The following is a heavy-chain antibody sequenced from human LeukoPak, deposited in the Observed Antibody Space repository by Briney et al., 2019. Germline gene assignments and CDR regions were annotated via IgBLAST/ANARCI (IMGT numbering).Heavy chain of an antibody. D-gene: IGHD3-22*01. CDR3: ARDYYDSSGYTRGGELADY. CDR2: ISSSSSTI. J-gene: IGHJ4*02. CDR1: GFTFSSYS. V-gene: IGHV3-48*04. Sequence: GGSLRLSCAASGFTFSSYSMNWVRQAPGKGLEWVSYISSSSSTIYYADSVKGRFTISRDNAKNSLYLQMNSLRAEDTAVYYCARDYYDSSGYTRGGELADYWGQGTLVTVSS.